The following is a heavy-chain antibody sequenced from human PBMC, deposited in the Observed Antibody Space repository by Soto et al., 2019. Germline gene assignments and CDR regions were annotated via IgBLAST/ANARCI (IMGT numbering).Heavy chain of an antibody. CDR3: AKDWLDIVVVPAAIWFDP. CDR1: GFTFSSYA. CDR2: ISGSGGST. J-gene: IGHJ5*02. Sequence: GGSLRISCAASGFTFSSYAMSWVRQAPGKKLKWVKAISGSGGSTYYADTVKGRFTISRDNSKNTLYLQMNSLRAEDTAVYYCAKDWLDIVVVPAAIWFDPWGQGTLVTVSS. D-gene: IGHD2-2*01. V-gene: IGHV3-23*01.